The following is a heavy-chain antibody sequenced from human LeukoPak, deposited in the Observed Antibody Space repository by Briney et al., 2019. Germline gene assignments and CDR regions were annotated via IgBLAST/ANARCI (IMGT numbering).Heavy chain of an antibody. D-gene: IGHD3-10*01. CDR1: GSTVSSNY. CDR2: IYSAGST. J-gene: IGHJ4*02. V-gene: IGHV3-66*01. Sequence: PGGSLRLSCAASGSTVSSNYMSWVCQAPGKGLEWVSVIYSAGSTYYADSVKGRFIISRDNSKNTLYLQMNSLRAEDTAVYYCARGRLLWFGELSDWGQGTLVTVSS. CDR3: ARGRLLWFGELSD.